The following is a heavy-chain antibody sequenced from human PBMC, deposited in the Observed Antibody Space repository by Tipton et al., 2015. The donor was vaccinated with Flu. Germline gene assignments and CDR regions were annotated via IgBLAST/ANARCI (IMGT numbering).Heavy chain of an antibody. CDR3: ARVPNPALVPDSTYALDI. Sequence: QLVQSGAEVEKPGASVKVSCKASGYTFTDYYLHWVRQTPRQGLEWMGWIDPKSGDTNSAQAFQGRVTMTRDTSINTVYMELTRLRSDDTAVYYCARVPNPALVPDSTYALDIWGLGTMVTVSS. D-gene: IGHD2/OR15-2a*01. J-gene: IGHJ3*02. CDR2: IDPKSGDT. CDR1: GYTFTDYY. V-gene: IGHV1-2*02.